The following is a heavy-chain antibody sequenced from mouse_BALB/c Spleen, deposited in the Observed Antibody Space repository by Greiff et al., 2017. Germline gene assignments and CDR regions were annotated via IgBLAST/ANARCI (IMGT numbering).Heavy chain of an antibody. Sequence: QVQLKESGPGLVAPSQSQSITCTVSGFSLTSYGVHWVRQPPGKGLEWLGVIWAGGSTNYNSALMSRLSISKDNSKSQVFLKMNSLQTDDTAMYYCARDRDYGNLFAYWGQGTLVTVSA. D-gene: IGHD2-1*01. J-gene: IGHJ3*01. CDR2: IWAGGST. CDR1: GFSLTSYG. CDR3: ARDRDYGNLFAY. V-gene: IGHV2-9*02.